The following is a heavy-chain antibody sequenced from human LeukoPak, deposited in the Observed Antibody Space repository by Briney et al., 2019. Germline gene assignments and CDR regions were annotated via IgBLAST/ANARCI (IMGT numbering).Heavy chain of an antibody. V-gene: IGHV3-30*18. CDR2: ISCDGSNK. CDR3: AKELRDGGFDY. D-gene: IGHD4-23*01. CDR1: GFTFSRYG. J-gene: IGHJ4*02. Sequence: GGSLRLSCAASGFTFSRYGMHWVRQAPGKGLEWVAVISCDGSNKYYVDSVKGRFSISRDNSKNTLDLQMNSLRGEDTAVYFCAKELRDGGFDYWGQGTLVTVSS.